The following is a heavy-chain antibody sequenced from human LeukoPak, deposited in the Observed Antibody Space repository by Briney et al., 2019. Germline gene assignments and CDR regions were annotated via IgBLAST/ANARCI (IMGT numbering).Heavy chain of an antibody. D-gene: IGHD1-26*01. J-gene: IGHJ4*02. Sequence: PGGSLRPSCAASGFTFSSYAMSWVRQAPGKGLEWVSAISGSGGSTYYADSVKGRFTISRDNSRNTLYLQMNSLRAEDTAVYYCAKDLLGAKDYWGQGTLVTVSS. CDR3: AKDLLGAKDY. V-gene: IGHV3-23*01. CDR1: GFTFSSYA. CDR2: ISGSGGST.